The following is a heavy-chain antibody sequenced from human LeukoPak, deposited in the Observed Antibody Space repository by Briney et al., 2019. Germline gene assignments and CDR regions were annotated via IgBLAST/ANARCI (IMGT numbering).Heavy chain of an antibody. CDR1: GFTFSSYA. J-gene: IGHJ4*02. Sequence: PGGSLRLSCAASGFTFSSYAMSWVRQAPGKGLEWVSAISGSGGSTYYADSVKGRFTISRDNSKNTLYLQMNSLRAEDTAVYYCAKGFGYSSGWYYFDYWGQGTLVTVSS. V-gene: IGHV3-23*01. D-gene: IGHD6-19*01. CDR3: AKGFGYSSGWYYFDY. CDR2: ISGSGGST.